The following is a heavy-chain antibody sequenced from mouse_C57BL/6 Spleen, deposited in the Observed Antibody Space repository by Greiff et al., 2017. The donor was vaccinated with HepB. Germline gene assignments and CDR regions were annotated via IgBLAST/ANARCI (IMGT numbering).Heavy chain of an antibody. J-gene: IGHJ3*01. CDR1: GYTFTDYE. D-gene: IGHD3-2*02. CDR3: TGEGNSSGFAWFAY. CDR2: IDPETGGT. V-gene: IGHV1-15*01. Sequence: QVQLQQSGAELVRPGASVTLSCKASGYTFTDYEMHWVKQTPVHGLEWIGAIDPETGGTAYNQKFKGKAILTADKSSSTAYMELRSLTSEDSAVYYCTGEGNSSGFAWFAYWGQGTLVTVSA.